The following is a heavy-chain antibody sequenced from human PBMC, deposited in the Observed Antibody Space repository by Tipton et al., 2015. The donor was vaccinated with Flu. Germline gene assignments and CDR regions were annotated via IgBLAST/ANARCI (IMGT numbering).Heavy chain of an antibody. J-gene: IGHJ3*02. V-gene: IGHV4-59*01. D-gene: IGHD3-10*01. CDR1: GDSMRSYY. CDR2: IYSNGST. Sequence: PGLVKPSETLSLTCSVSGDSMRSYYWSWIRQPPGKGLEWIGNIYSNGSTDYNPSLNSRVTISVDMSKNQFSLKLTSVTAADTAVYYCARDQTYYYGSSDACDIWGQGTMVTVSS. CDR3: ARDQTYYYGSSDACDI.